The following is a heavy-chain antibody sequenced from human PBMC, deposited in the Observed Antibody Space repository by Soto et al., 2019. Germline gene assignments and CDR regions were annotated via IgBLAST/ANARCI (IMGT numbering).Heavy chain of an antibody. CDR1: GGSISSGGSY. Sequence: PSEALSLTCTVSGGSISSGGSYWSWIRQHSGKGLEWIGYMDNSGNTYYNPSLKGRVTISLDTSKSQFSLELTSVTAADTAVYFCARDPGRSSSSGTYYSRMDVWGQGTTVTVSS. CDR2: MDNSGNT. CDR3: ARDPGRSSSSGTYYSRMDV. J-gene: IGHJ6*02. V-gene: IGHV4-31*03. D-gene: IGHD6-6*01.